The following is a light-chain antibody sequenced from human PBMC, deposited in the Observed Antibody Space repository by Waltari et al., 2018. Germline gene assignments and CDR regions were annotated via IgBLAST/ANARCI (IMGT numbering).Light chain of an antibody. CDR3: HQYYLTPWT. J-gene: IGKJ1*01. V-gene: IGKV3-11*01. CDR2: DAS. CDR1: HSVSNL. Sequence: VLTQSPATLSLSPGERATLSCRASHSVSNLLAWSQQKPGQAPRLLIYDASNTATGIPARFSGSGSGTDFTLTISNLQPEDAALYFCHQYYLTPWTFGQGTKLEIK.